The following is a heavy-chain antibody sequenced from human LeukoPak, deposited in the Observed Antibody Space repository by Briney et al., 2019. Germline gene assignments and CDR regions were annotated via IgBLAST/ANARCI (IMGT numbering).Heavy chain of an antibody. CDR3: ARLQGNWYIPA. Sequence: GGSLRLSCAASGFTVSSNYMTWVRQAPGKGLEWVSVIYSGGTTYYADSVKGRFTISRDTSKNTLYLQMNSLRADDTAVYYCARLQGNWYIPAWGQGTLVTVSS. CDR2: IYSGGTT. V-gene: IGHV3-53*01. CDR1: GFTVSSNY. D-gene: IGHD6-13*01. J-gene: IGHJ5*02.